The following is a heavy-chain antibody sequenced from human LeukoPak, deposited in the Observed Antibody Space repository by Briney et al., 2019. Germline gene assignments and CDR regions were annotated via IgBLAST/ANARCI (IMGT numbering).Heavy chain of an antibody. J-gene: IGHJ4*02. D-gene: IGHD6-25*01. CDR1: GGSFSSYY. CDR3: ARGLRLRYLDY. V-gene: IGHV4-34*01. Sequence: PSETLSLTCAVYGGSFSSYYWSWIRQPPGKGLEWIGEINHSGSTNYNPSLKSRVTISVDTSKNQFSLKLSSVTAADTAVYYCARGLRLRYLDYWGQGTLVTVSS. CDR2: INHSGST.